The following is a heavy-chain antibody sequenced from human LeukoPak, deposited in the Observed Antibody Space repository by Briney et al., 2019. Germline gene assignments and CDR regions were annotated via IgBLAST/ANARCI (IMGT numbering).Heavy chain of an antibody. D-gene: IGHD3-3*01. CDR3: AKDGVDY. V-gene: IGHV3-30*18. CDR2: MSYDGSNK. CDR1: GFTFSSYG. J-gene: IGHJ4*02. Sequence: PGRSLRLSCAASGFTFSSYGMHWVRRAPGKGLEWVAVMSYDGSNKYYADSVKGRFTISRDDSKNTLYLQMNSLRAEDTAVYYCAKDGVDYWGQGTLVTVSS.